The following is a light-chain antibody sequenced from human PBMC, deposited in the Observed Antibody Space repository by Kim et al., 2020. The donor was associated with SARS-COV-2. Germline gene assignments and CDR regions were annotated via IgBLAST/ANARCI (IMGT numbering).Light chain of an antibody. J-gene: IGKJ1*01. V-gene: IGKV3-20*01. Sequence: PGERAPLPCRASQSVSSSYLAWYQQKPGQAPRLLIYGASSRATGIPDRFSGSGSGTDFNLTISRLEPEDFAVYYCQQYGSSPWTFGQGTKVDIK. CDR1: QSVSSSY. CDR3: QQYGSSPWT. CDR2: GAS.